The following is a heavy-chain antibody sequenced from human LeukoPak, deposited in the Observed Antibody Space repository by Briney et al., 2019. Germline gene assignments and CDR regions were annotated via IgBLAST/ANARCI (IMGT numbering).Heavy chain of an antibody. CDR1: GYTFAGYY. D-gene: IGHD1-26*01. Sequence: ASVKVSCKASGYTFAGYYMHWVRQAPGQGLEWMGWINPNSGGTNYAQKFQGRVTMTRDTSIGTAYMELSRLRSDDTAVYYCARGVVGATKFDYWGQGTLVTVSS. V-gene: IGHV1-2*02. J-gene: IGHJ4*02. CDR3: ARGVVGATKFDY. CDR2: INPNSGGT.